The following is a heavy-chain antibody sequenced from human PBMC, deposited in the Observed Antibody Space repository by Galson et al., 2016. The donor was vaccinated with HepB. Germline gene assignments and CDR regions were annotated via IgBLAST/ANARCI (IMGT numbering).Heavy chain of an antibody. CDR3: VRGGLGV. D-gene: IGHD7-27*01. J-gene: IGHJ6*02. CDR1: GYTFINYG. CDR2: ISTYNGNT. Sequence: SVKVSCRASGYTFINYGISWVRQAPGQGLEWMGWISTYNGNTKYAQKIQDRLTMTTDTPTSTAYMELRSLRYDDTAVYYCVRGGLGVWGQGTTVTVSS. V-gene: IGHV1-18*01.